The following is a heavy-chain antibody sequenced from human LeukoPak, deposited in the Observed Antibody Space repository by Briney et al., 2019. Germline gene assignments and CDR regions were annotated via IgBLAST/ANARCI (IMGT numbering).Heavy chain of an antibody. CDR3: ARESFAARWD. Sequence: GGSLRLSCAASGFTFSRYWMSWVRQAPGKGLEWVASIKQDGSEKDYVDSVKGRFTTSRDNAKNSLYLQMNSLTAEDTAVYYCARESFAARWDWGQGTLVTVSS. J-gene: IGHJ4*02. CDR1: GFTFSRYW. V-gene: IGHV3-7*01. D-gene: IGHD6-6*01. CDR2: IKQDGSEK.